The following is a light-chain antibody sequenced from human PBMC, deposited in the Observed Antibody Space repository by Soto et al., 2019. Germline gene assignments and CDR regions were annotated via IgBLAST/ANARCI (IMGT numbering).Light chain of an antibody. CDR2: GAS. J-gene: IGKJ1*01. CDR1: QSVSSSY. CDR3: QQYGSSRWT. V-gene: IGKV3-20*01. Sequence: EIVLTQSPGTLSLSPGERATLSCRASQSVSSSYLAWYNRNRGQPPRLLIYGASSRAPGIPDRFGGSGSGTDFTLTISRLEPEDFAVYYCQQYGSSRWTFGQGTKVEIK.